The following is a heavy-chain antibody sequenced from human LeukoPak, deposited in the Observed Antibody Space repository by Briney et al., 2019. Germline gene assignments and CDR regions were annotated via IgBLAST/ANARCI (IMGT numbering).Heavy chain of an antibody. V-gene: IGHV3-23*01. Sequence: GGSLTLSCAASGFTFSSYAMSWVRQAPGKGLEWVSAISGSGGSTYYAGSVKGRFTISRDNSKNTLYLQMNSLRAEDTAVYYCARGPSGYHNTGGQGTLVTVSS. CDR2: ISGSGGST. CDR1: GFTFSSYA. D-gene: IGHD5-12*01. CDR3: ARGPSGYHNT. J-gene: IGHJ4*02.